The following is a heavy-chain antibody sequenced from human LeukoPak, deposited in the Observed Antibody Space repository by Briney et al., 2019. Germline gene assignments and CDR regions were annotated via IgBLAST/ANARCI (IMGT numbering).Heavy chain of an antibody. CDR1: GFTFSSYS. CDR2: ISSSSSYI. Sequence: GGSLRLSCAASGFTFSSYSMNWLRQAPGKGLEWVSFISSSSSYIYYADSVKGRFTISRDNAKNSLYLQMNSLRAEDTAVYYCVGTIASRGSEYWGQGALVTVSS. V-gene: IGHV3-21*01. CDR3: VGTIASRGSEY. J-gene: IGHJ4*02. D-gene: IGHD6-6*01.